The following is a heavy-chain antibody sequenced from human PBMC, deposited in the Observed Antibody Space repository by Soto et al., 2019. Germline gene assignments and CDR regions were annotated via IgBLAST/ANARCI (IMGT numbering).Heavy chain of an antibody. Sequence: GASVKVSCKASGGTFSSYAISWVRQAPGQGLEWMGGIIPIFGTANYAQKFQGRVTITADKSTSTAYMELSSLRSEDTAVYYCARDSVNYGDYVEHYYYYGMDVWGQGTTVTVSS. CDR2: IIPIFGTA. CDR3: ARDSVNYGDYVEHYYYYGMDV. V-gene: IGHV1-69*06. J-gene: IGHJ6*02. CDR1: GGTFSSYA. D-gene: IGHD4-17*01.